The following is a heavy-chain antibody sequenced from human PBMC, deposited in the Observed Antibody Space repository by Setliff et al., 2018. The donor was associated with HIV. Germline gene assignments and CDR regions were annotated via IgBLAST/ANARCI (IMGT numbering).Heavy chain of an antibody. CDR3: ARTRLVGAARPYYFDY. Sequence: VASVKVSCKDSGGTFSGYAINWVRQAPGQGLEWLGNIIPNVGGVYYAQRFQGRVTITTVQSTSTSYVELSSRRSDDTAVYYWARTRLVGAARPYYFDYWGQGTLVTVSS. J-gene: IGHJ4*02. D-gene: IGHD6-6*01. CDR1: GGTFSGYA. V-gene: IGHV1-69*04. CDR2: IIPNVGGV.